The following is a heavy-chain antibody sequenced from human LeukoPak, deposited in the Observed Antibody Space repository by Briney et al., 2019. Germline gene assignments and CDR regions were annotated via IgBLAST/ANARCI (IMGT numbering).Heavy chain of an antibody. J-gene: IGHJ1*01. CDR2: IYSGGST. Sequence: SGGSLRLSCAASGFTVSSNYMSWVRQAPGKGLEWVSVIYSGGSTYYADSVKGRFTISRDNSKNTLYLQMNSLRAEDTAVYYCARDLPPYDSSGCYRGRSIQHWGQGTLVTVSS. V-gene: IGHV3-53*01. CDR3: ARDLPPYDSSGCYRGRSIQH. D-gene: IGHD3-22*01. CDR1: GFTVSSNY.